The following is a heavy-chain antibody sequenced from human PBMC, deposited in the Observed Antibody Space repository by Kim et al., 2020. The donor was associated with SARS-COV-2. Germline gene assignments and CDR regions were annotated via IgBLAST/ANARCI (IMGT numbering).Heavy chain of an antibody. D-gene: IGHD6-19*01. J-gene: IGHJ3*02. CDR1: RFTFSNAW. V-gene: IGHV3-15*01. CDR3: TTFPVRGLSAFDI. CDR2: IKSKTDGGTT. Sequence: GGSLRLSCAGSRFTFSNAWMSWVRQAPGKGLEWVGRIKSKTDGGTTDYAAPVKGRFTISRDDSKNTLYLQMSSLQTEDTAVYYCTTFPVRGLSAFDIWGQGTMVTVSS.